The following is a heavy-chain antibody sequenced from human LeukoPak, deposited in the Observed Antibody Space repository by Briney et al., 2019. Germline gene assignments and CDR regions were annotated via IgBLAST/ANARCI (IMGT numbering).Heavy chain of an antibody. CDR1: GGPISNYQ. V-gene: IGHV4-59*01. Sequence: SETLSLTCTLSGGPISNYQWSWIRQPPGKGLEWIGNIYYSGTANYNPSLKSRGIISVDTSKNQFSLKLSPVTAADTAVYYCARVGVDDSGNIIKYFFDYWGQGTLVTVSS. J-gene: IGHJ4*02. D-gene: IGHD4-23*01. CDR2: IYYSGTA. CDR3: ARVGVDDSGNIIKYFFDY.